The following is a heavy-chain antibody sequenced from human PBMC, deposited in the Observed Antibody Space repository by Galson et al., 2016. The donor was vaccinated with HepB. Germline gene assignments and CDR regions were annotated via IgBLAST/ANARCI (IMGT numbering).Heavy chain of an antibody. J-gene: IGHJ4*02. CDR1: GFTFNNHW. Sequence: SLRLSCAASGFTFNNHWMHWVRQAPGKGLVRVSRISGDGSSTSYADSVKGRFTISRDNAKNTMYLQMKSLSAEDTAVYYCARGPYSSNFYVGDYWGQGTLVTVSS. CDR3: ARGPYSSNFYVGDY. CDR2: ISGDGSST. D-gene: IGHD6-13*01. V-gene: IGHV3-74*01.